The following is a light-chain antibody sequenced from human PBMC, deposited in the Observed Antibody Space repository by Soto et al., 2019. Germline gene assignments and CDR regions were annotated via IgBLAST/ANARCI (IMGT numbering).Light chain of an antibody. CDR3: SSFSVASPL. V-gene: IGLV2-14*01. CDR2: DVS. CDR1: SIDIGGYNY. J-gene: IGLJ1*01. Sequence: QSVLTQPASMSGSPGQSVTISCAGTSIDIGGYNYVSWYQHHPGTAPKLIIYDVSSRPSGVSHRFSASKSGNTASLTISGLQAEDEADYYCSSFSVASPLFGTGTKVTVL.